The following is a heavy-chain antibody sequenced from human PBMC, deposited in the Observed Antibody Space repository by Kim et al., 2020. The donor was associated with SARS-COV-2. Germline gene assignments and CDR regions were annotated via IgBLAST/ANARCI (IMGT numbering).Heavy chain of an antibody. J-gene: IGHJ3*01. D-gene: IGHD3-16*01. CDR3: AWGNNGAFDF. Sequence: IYYADSVQGRFTISRDNAKNSLYLQMNSLRDEDTAIYYCAWGNNGAFDFWGQGTMVIVSS. V-gene: IGHV3-48*02. CDR2: I.